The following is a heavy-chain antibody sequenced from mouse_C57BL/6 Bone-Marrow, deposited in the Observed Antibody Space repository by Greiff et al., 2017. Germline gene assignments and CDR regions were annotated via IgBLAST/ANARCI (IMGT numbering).Heavy chain of an antibody. CDR1: GFTFSDYG. J-gene: IGHJ1*03. Sequence: EVKLVESGGGLVKPGGSLTLSCAASGFTFSDYGMHWVRQAPEKGLEWVAYISSGSSTIYYADTVKGRFTISRDNAKNTLFLQMTSLRSEDTAMYYCATFDVWGTGTTVTVSS. CDR3: ATFDV. V-gene: IGHV5-17*01. CDR2: ISSGSSTI.